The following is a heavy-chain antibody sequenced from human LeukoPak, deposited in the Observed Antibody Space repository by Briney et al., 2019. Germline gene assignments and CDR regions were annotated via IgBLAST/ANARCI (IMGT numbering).Heavy chain of an antibody. CDR2: IYYSGST. Sequence: SETLSLTCTVSGGSISSYYWSWIRQPPGEGLEWIGYIYYSGSTNYNPSLKSRVTISVDTSKNQFSLKLSSVTAADTAVYYCARDGRLTGLDYWGQGTLVTVSS. CDR1: GGSISSYY. V-gene: IGHV4-59*01. J-gene: IGHJ4*02. D-gene: IGHD3-9*01. CDR3: ARDGRLTGLDY.